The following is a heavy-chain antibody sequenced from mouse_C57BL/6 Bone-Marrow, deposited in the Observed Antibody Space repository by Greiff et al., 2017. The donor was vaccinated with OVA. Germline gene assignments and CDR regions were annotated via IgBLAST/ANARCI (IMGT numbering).Heavy chain of an antibody. J-gene: IGHJ3*01. CDR2: ISYSGST. CDR3: AREGFYYGSSAWFAY. V-gene: IGHV3-1*01. Sequence: EVQGVESGPGMVKPSQSLSLTCTVTGYSITSGYDWHWIRHFPGNKLEWMGYISYSGSTNYNPSLKSRISITHDTSKNHFFLKLNSVTTEDTATYYCAREGFYYGSSAWFAYWGQGTLVTVSA. D-gene: IGHD1-1*01. CDR1: GYSITSGYD.